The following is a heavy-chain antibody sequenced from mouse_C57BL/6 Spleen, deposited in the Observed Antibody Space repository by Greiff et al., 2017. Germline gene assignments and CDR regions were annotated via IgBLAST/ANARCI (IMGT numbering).Heavy chain of an antibody. J-gene: IGHJ1*03. Sequence: EVMLVESGGGLVQPGGSLKLSCAVSGFTFSDYYMYWVRQTPEKRLEWVAYISNGGGSTYYPDTVKGRFTISRDNAKNTLYLQMSRLKSEDTAMYYCANSNYGYFDVWGTGTTVTVSS. D-gene: IGHD2-5*01. CDR3: ANSNYGYFDV. CDR1: GFTFSDYY. CDR2: ISNGGGST. V-gene: IGHV5-12*01.